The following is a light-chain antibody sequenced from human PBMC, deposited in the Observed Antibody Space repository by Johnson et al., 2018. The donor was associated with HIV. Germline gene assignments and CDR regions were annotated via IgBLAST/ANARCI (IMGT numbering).Light chain of an antibody. CDR3: GTWDNSLSGCYV. CDR2: ENK. Sequence: QSVLTQPPSVSAAPGQKVTISCSGSTSNIGNNYVSWYQQLPGTAPKLVMHENKKRPSGIPDRFSGSKSGTSATLGITGLQTGDEADYYCGTWDNSLSGCYVFGSGTKVTVL. V-gene: IGLV1-51*02. J-gene: IGLJ1*01. CDR1: TSNIGNNY.